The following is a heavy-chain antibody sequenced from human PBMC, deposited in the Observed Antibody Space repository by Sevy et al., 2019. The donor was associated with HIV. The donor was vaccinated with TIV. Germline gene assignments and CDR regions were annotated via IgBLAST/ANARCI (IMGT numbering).Heavy chain of an antibody. Sequence: GASVKVSCMVSGYTLSKLSMHWVRQAPGKGPEWMGGFDPEDGETIYAQKFQGRVTMTEDTSTDTAYMELSSLRSEDTAVYYCATLDFWSDYPLYGMDVWGQGTTVTVSS. D-gene: IGHD3-3*01. CDR3: ATLDFWSDYPLYGMDV. CDR1: GYTLSKLS. V-gene: IGHV1-24*01. J-gene: IGHJ6*02. CDR2: FDPEDGET.